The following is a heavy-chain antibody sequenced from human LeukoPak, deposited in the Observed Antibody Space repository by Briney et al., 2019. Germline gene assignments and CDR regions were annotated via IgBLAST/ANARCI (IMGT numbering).Heavy chain of an antibody. CDR3: ATKHSVAVAANPPYFDY. CDR2: INQSGRT. J-gene: IGHJ4*02. Sequence: KPSETLSLTCGVYGESFSGYYWSWIRQPPGRGLEWIGEINQSGRTNYNPSLKSRVTISVDTSKNQFSLKLTSVTAADTGVYYCATKHSVAVAANPPYFDYWGQGTLVTVSS. D-gene: IGHD6-19*01. CDR1: GESFSGYY. V-gene: IGHV4-34*01.